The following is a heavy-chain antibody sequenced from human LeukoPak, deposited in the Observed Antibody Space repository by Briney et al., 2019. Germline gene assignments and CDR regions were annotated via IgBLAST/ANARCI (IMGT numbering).Heavy chain of an antibody. D-gene: IGHD5-12*01. V-gene: IGHV1-69*04. Sequence: SVKVSCKASGGTFSSYAISWVRQAPGQGLEWMGRIIPILGIANYAQKFQGRVTITADKSTSTAYMELSSLRSEDTAVYYCARRIVATTRSLYYYYGMDVWGQGTTVTVSS. CDR2: IIPILGIA. J-gene: IGHJ6*02. CDR1: GGTFSSYA. CDR3: ARRIVATTRSLYYYYGMDV.